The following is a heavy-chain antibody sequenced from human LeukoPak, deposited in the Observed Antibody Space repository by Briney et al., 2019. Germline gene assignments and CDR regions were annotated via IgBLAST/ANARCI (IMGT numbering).Heavy chain of an antibody. V-gene: IGHV4-30-4*08. J-gene: IGHJ4*02. D-gene: IGHD2-15*01. CDR1: GGSISSGDYY. CDR3: ARDKPRTYCSGGSCYPPGFDY. CDR2: IYYSGST. Sequence: SQTLSLTCTVSGGSISSGDYYWSWIRQPPGKGLEWIGYIYYSGSTYYNPSLKSRVTISVDTSKNQFSLKLSSVTAADTAVYYCARDKPRTYCSGGSCYPPGFDYWGQGTLVTVSS.